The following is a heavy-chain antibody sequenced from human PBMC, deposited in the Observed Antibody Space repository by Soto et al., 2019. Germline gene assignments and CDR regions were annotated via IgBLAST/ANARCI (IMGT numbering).Heavy chain of an antibody. CDR2: INPNGGAT. Sequence: EASVKVSCKASGFTFSTYYIHWVRQAPGQGLEWVGIINPNGGATTNAQKFQGRVTMTRDTSTSTVYMEMSSLRAEDTAMYYCARDQSAGGYVIFDYWGQGTLVTVS. V-gene: IGHV1-46*01. J-gene: IGHJ4*02. CDR3: ARDQSAGGYVIFDY. CDR1: GFTFSTYY. D-gene: IGHD5-12*01.